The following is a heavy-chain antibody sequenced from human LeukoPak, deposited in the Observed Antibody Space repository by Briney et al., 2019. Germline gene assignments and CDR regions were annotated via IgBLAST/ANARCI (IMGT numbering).Heavy chain of an antibody. D-gene: IGHD5-12*01. CDR3: VRDPDLRRGYDGEGY. CDR2: IKQDGSEK. Sequence: GGSLRLSCVASGXTFSSYWMGWVRQAPGKGLEWVANIKQDGSEKNYVDSLKGRFTISRDNAKNSLYLQVNSLRAEDSAVYYCVRDPDLRRGYDGEGYWGQGTLVTVSS. CDR1: GXTFSSYW. J-gene: IGHJ4*02. V-gene: IGHV3-7*05.